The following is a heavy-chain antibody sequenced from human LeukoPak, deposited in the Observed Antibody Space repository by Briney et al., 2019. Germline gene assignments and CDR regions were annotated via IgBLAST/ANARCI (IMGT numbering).Heavy chain of an antibody. J-gene: IGHJ4*02. D-gene: IGHD6-19*01. V-gene: IGHV1-2*02. CDR2: INPSSGGS. CDR3: ARESSSGWDY. CDR1: GYTFSGYY. Sequence: ASVKVSCKASGYTFSGYYMHWVRQPPGQGLEWMGWINPSSGGSNFAQKFQGRVTMTRDTSIGTAYMELTSLRSDDTAVYYCARESSSGWDYWGQGTLVTVSS.